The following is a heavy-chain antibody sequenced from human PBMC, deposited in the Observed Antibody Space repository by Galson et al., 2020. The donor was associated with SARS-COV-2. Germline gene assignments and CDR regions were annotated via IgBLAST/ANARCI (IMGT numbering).Heavy chain of an antibody. Sequence: ASVTVSCKASGYTFTSYDLNWVRQATRQGLAWMGWMNPNSCNTHHAHQFQGTVTMTRNTSISTANTELSSLRSEETAVYYCAREESLPYYYDSSGYYRPNWFDPWGQGTLVTVSS. CDR1: GYTFTSYD. V-gene: IGHV1-8*01. CDR2: MNPNSCNT. D-gene: IGHD3-22*01. J-gene: IGHJ5*02. CDR3: AREESLPYYYDSSGYYRPNWFDP.